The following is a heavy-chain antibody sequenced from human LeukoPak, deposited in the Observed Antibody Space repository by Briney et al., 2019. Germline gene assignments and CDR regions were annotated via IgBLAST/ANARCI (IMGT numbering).Heavy chain of an antibody. CDR2: IIGDGSSI. CDR1: GFTFSNYW. Sequence: GGSLRLSCVGTGFTFSNYWMHWVRQAPGRGLVWVSRIIGDGSSISYADSVKGRFTISRDNTKNTLYLQMNSLRAEDTAVYCCARGHVPGSVRHWDYWGQGTLATVAS. J-gene: IGHJ4*02. D-gene: IGHD3-10*01. V-gene: IGHV3-74*01. CDR3: ARGHVPGSVRHWDY.